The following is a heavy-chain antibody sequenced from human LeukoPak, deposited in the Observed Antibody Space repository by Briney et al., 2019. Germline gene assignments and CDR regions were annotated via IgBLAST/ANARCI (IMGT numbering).Heavy chain of an antibody. CDR1: GGTFSSYA. Sequence: SVTVSCMPYGGTFSSYAISWARQAPGQGLEWMGGIIPIFGTANYAQKFQGRVTITADESTSTAYMELSSLRSEDTAVYYCARAGGGYWSSNSCRGDYWGQGTLVSVSS. CDR2: IIPIFGTA. D-gene: IGHD2-2*01. J-gene: IGHJ4*02. V-gene: IGHV1-69*13. CDR3: ARAGGGYWSSNSCRGDY.